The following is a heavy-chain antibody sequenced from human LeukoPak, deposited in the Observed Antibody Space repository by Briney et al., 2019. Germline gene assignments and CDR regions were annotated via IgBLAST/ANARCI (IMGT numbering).Heavy chain of an antibody. Sequence: GGSLRLSCVASGFTFSSYSMNWVRQAPGKGLEWVSSISSSSTYIHYADSVKGRFTISRDNAKYSLSLHMNSLRAEDTAVYYCATGYQLLYNYWGQGTLVTVSS. CDR1: GFTFSSYS. J-gene: IGHJ4*02. CDR2: ISSSSTYI. D-gene: IGHD2-2*01. CDR3: ATGYQLLYNY. V-gene: IGHV3-21*01.